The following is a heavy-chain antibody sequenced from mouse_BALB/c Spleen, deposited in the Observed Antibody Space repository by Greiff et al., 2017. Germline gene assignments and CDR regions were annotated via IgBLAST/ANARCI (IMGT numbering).Heavy chain of an antibody. CDR3: AGGEGYEGVWFAY. J-gene: IGHJ3*01. D-gene: IGHD2-2*01. Sequence: QVQLKQSAAELARPGASVKMSCKASGYTFTSYTMHWVKQRPGQGLEWIGYINPSSGYTEYNQKFKDKTTLTADKSSSTAYMQLSSLTSEDSAVYYCAGGEGYEGVWFAYWGQGTLVTVSA. CDR2: INPSSGYT. V-gene: IGHV1-4*02. CDR1: GYTFTSYT.